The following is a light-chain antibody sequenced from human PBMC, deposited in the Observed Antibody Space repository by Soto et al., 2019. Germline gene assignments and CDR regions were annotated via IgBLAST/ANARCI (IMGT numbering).Light chain of an antibody. CDR1: QSVSSY. Sequence: EIVLTQSPATLSLSPGERATLSCRASQSVSSYLAWYQQKPGQAPRLLIYDASNRATGIPARFSGSGSGTDFTLTINSLEPEDFAVYYCQQRSNWPSGYTFGQGTKLEIK. J-gene: IGKJ2*01. V-gene: IGKV3-11*01. CDR3: QQRSNWPSGYT. CDR2: DAS.